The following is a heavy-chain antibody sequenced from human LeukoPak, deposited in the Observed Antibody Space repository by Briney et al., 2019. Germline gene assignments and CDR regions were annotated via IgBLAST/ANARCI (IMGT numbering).Heavy chain of an antibody. CDR2: FDPEDGET. J-gene: IGHJ4*02. CDR1: GYTLTELS. CDR3: ATGDTYYYSSGSYSPFDY. Sequence: ASVKVSCKVSGYTLTELSMHWVRQAPGKGLEWMGGFDPEDGETIYAQKFQGRVTMTEDTSTDTAYMELSSLRSEDTAVYYCATGDTYYYSSGSYSPFDYWGQGTLVTVSS. D-gene: IGHD3-10*01. V-gene: IGHV1-24*01.